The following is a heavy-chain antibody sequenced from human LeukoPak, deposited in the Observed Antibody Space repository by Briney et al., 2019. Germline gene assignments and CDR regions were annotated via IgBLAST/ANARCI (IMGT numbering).Heavy chain of an antibody. CDR1: GYTFTSYG. Sequence: ASVKVSCKASGYTFTSYGISWVRQAPGQGLEWMGWISAYNGNTNYAQKFQGRVTMTRNTSISTAYMELSSLRSEDTAVYYCARKRIADNWFDPWGQGTLVTVSS. D-gene: IGHD6-13*01. V-gene: IGHV1-18*01. CDR2: ISAYNGNT. J-gene: IGHJ5*02. CDR3: ARKRIADNWFDP.